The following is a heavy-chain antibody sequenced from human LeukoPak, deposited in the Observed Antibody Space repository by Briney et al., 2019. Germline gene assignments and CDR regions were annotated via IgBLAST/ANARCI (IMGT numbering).Heavy chain of an antibody. V-gene: IGHV1-69*13. Sequence: GASVKVSCKASGGTLSSYAISWVRQAPGQGLEWMGGIIPIFGTANYAQKFQGRVTITADESTSTAYMELSSLRSEDTAVYYCALEYSSSSPKTTDYWGQGTLVTVSS. D-gene: IGHD6-6*01. CDR2: IIPIFGTA. J-gene: IGHJ4*02. CDR3: ALEYSSSSPKTTDY. CDR1: GGTLSSYA.